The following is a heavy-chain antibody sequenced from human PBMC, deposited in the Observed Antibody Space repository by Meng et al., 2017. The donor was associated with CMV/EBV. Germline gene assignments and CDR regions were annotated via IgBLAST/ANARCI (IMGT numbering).Heavy chain of an antibody. D-gene: IGHD6-13*01. Sequence: SVKVSCKASGFTFTSSAVQRVRQARGQRLEWIGWIVVGSGNTNYAQKFQERVTITRDMSTSTAYMELSSLRSEDTAVYYCAADSNGGSSSWLGHYYYGMDVWGQGTTVTVSS. J-gene: IGHJ6*02. CDR3: AADSNGGSSSWLGHYYYGMDV. V-gene: IGHV1-58*01. CDR2: IVVGSGNT. CDR1: GFTFTSSA.